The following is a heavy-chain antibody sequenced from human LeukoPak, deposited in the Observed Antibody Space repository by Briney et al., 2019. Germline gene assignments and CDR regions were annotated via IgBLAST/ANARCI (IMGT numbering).Heavy chain of an antibody. Sequence: ASVKVSCKASGYTLTSYGISWVRQAPGQGLEWMGWISAYNGNTNYAQKLQGRVTMTTDTSTSTAYMELRSLRSDDTAVYYCARGLGSGWFNGWFDPWGQGTLVTVSS. CDR1: GYTLTSYG. D-gene: IGHD6-19*01. J-gene: IGHJ5*02. CDR2: ISAYNGNT. V-gene: IGHV1-18*01. CDR3: ARGLGSGWFNGWFDP.